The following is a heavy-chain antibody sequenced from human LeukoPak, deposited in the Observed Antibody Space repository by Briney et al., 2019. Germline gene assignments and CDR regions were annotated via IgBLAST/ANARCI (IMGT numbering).Heavy chain of an antibody. Sequence: SETLSLTCTVSGVSISNYYWSWIRQPPGKGLEWIGSIYHSGSTYYNPSLKSRVTISVDTSKNQFSLKLSSVTAADTAVYYCAAFNWDAEPAFDYWGQGTLVTVSS. CDR1: GVSISNYY. J-gene: IGHJ4*02. D-gene: IGHD1-20*01. V-gene: IGHV4-59*04. CDR3: AAFNWDAEPAFDY. CDR2: IYHSGST.